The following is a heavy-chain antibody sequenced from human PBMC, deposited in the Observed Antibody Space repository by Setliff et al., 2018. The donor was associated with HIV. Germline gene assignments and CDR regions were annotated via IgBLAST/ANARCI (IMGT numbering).Heavy chain of an antibody. D-gene: IGHD5-18*01. CDR1: GGSIRTGSYY. Sequence: ASETLSLTCTVSGGSIRTGSYYWGWIRQPPGKRLEWLASIYSGGSTLYNPSLKSRVTISRDTSKNQFSLKLTSVTAADTAVYYCARDGRAAMVPFDPWGQGSLVTVSS. V-gene: IGHV4-39*07. CDR2: IYSGGST. J-gene: IGHJ5*02. CDR3: ARDGRAAMVPFDP.